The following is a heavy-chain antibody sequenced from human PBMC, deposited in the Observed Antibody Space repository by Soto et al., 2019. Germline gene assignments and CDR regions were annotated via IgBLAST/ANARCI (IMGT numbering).Heavy chain of an antibody. CDR3: AHRRAWSSDWYDWFDP. CDR1: GFSLSTNGVR. Sequence: QITLKESGPTLVKPTQTLTLTCTFSGFSLSTNGVRVGWLRQPPGMALEWLAIISWDDDKRYSPSLRNRLTITKDTSKNQVVLTMTNMDPVDTATYYCAHRRAWSSDWYDWFDPWGQGMLVTVSS. V-gene: IGHV2-5*02. J-gene: IGHJ5*02. D-gene: IGHD6-19*01. CDR2: ISWDDDK.